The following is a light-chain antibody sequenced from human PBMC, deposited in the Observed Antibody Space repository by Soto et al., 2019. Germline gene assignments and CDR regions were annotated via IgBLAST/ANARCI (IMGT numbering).Light chain of an antibody. CDR2: AAS. CDR1: QSVSSSH. Sequence: EVMLTQSPCTLSLSTGERATLSCRASQSVSSSHLAWYQHKPGQAPRLLIYAASSRATGSPDRFSGGGSGTDFTLTISSLQPEDFAVYFCQQYGSSPTSFGQGTKVDI. V-gene: IGKV3-20*01. J-gene: IGKJ1*01. CDR3: QQYGSSPTS.